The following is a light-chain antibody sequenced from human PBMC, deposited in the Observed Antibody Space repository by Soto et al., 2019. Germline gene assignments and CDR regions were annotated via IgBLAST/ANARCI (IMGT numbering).Light chain of an antibody. V-gene: IGKV2-30*01. CDR2: KVS. CDR3: MQGTHWLPA. Sequence: DVVMTQSPLSLPVTLGQPASISCRSSQSLVYSDGNTYLTWFQQRPGQSPRRLIYKVSNRDSGVPDRFSGSGSGTDFTLKISRVEAEDVGVYYCMQGTHWLPAFGQGTKVEIK. CDR1: QSLVYSDGNTY. J-gene: IGKJ1*01.